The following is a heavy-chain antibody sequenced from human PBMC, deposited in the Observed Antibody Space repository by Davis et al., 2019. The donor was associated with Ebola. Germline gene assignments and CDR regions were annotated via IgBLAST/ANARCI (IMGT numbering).Heavy chain of an antibody. Sequence: PGGSLRLSCAASGFTFSDHYMDWVRQAQGQGLEWVARVRNKANSYTTEYAASVKGRFTISRDDSKNSLYLQMNSLKTEDTAVYYCTRGSVGTGFRAFDIWGQGTMVTVSS. CDR3: TRGSVGTGFRAFDI. V-gene: IGHV3-72*01. CDR2: VRNKANSYTT. CDR1: GFTFSDHY. J-gene: IGHJ3*02. D-gene: IGHD5-18*01.